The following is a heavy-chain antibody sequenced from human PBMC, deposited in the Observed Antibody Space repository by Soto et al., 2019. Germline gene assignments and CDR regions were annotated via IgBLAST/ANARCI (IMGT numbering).Heavy chain of an antibody. J-gene: IGHJ4*02. Sequence: GGSLRLSCAASGFTFSNAWMSWVRQAPGKGLEWVGRIKSKTDGGTTDYAAPVKGRFTISRDDSKNTLYLQMNSLKTEDTAVYYCTTDPDCSGGSCYEYLDYWGQGTLVTVSS. CDR1: GFTFSNAW. V-gene: IGHV3-15*01. CDR3: TTDPDCSGGSCYEYLDY. D-gene: IGHD2-15*01. CDR2: IKSKTDGGTT.